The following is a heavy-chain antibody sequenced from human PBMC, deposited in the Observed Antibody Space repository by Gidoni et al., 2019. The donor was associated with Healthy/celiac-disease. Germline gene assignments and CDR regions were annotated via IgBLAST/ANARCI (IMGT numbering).Heavy chain of an antibody. Sequence: EVQLVESGGGLVKPGGSLRLSCAASGFTFSSYSMNWVRQAPGKGLEWVSSISSSSSYIYYADSGKGRFTISRDNAKNSLYLQMNSLRAEDTAVYYCASIDIIAVAGTGYFQHWGQGTLVTVSS. V-gene: IGHV3-21*01. CDR3: ASIDIIAVAGTGYFQH. CDR2: ISSSSSYI. CDR1: GFTFSSYS. J-gene: IGHJ1*01. D-gene: IGHD6-19*01.